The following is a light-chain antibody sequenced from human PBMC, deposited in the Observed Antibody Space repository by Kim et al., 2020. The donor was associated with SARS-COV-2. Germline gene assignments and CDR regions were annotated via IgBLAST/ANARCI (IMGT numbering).Light chain of an antibody. CDR1: QSVSSN. Sequence: SPGERATLPCRASQSVSSNLAWYQQKPGQAPRLLSYGASTRATGIPARFSGSGSGTEFTLTISSLQSEDFAVYYCQQYNNWPPWTFGHGTKVDIK. J-gene: IGKJ1*01. CDR3: QQYNNWPPWT. V-gene: IGKV3D-15*01. CDR2: GAS.